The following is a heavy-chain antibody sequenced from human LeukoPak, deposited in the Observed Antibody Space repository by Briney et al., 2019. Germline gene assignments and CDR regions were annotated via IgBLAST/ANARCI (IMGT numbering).Heavy chain of an antibody. J-gene: IGHJ3*02. CDR2: IIPIFGTA. D-gene: IGHD2-21*02. CDR3: ARDPYCGGDCYLDAFDI. V-gene: IGHV1-69*13. CDR1: GGTFSSYA. Sequence: SVKVSCKTSGGTFSSYAISWVRQAPGQGLEWMGGIIPIFGTANYAQKFQGRVTITADESTSTAYMELSSLRSEDTAVYYCARDPYCGGDCYLDAFDIWGQGTMVTVSS.